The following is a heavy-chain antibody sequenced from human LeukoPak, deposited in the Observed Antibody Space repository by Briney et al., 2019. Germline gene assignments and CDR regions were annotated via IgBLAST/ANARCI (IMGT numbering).Heavy chain of an antibody. D-gene: IGHD2-2*01. CDR3: AHPYCSGTTCEYYFDF. V-gene: IGHV2-5*02. Sequence: GSGPTLVKPTQTLTLTCTFSGFSLSTSGVGVGWIRQPPGKALEWLALIYWDDDKRYSPSLKSRLTITKDTSKNEVVLTMTNMDPVDTATYYCAHPYCSGTTCEYYFDFWGQGTLVTVSS. J-gene: IGHJ4*02. CDR1: GFSLSTSGVG. CDR2: IYWDDDK.